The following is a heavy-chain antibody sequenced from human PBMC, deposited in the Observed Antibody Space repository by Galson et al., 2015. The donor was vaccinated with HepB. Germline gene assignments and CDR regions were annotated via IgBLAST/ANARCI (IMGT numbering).Heavy chain of an antibody. CDR3: ARDLLRGYCSSASCTRFDP. Sequence: SVKVSCKASGYTFTSYGISWLRQAPGQGLEWMGWISAYNGNTNYAQQLQGRVTMTTDTSTTTAYMELRSLRSDDTAVYYCARDLLRGYCSSASCTRFDPWGQGTLVTVSS. V-gene: IGHV1-18*01. J-gene: IGHJ5*02. CDR2: ISAYNGNT. D-gene: IGHD2-2*03. CDR1: GYTFTSYG.